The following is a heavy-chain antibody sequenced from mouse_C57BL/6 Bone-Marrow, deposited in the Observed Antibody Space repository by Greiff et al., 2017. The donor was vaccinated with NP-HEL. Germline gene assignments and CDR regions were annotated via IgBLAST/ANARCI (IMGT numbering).Heavy chain of an antibody. CDR3: TRRGYWVFDY. J-gene: IGHJ2*01. D-gene: IGHD4-1*01. CDR2: IDPETGGT. Sequence: VQLQQSGAELVRPGASVTLSCKASGYTFTDYEMHWVKQTPVHGLEWIGAIDPETGGTAYNQKFKGKAILTADKSSSTAYMELRSLTSEDSAVYYCTRRGYWVFDYWGQGTTLTVSS. V-gene: IGHV1-15*01. CDR1: GYTFTDYE.